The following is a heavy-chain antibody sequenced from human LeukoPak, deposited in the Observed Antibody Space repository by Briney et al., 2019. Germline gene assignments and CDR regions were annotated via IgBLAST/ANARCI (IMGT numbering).Heavy chain of an antibody. Sequence: SVKVSCKASGFTFTSSAMQWVRQARGQRLEGIGWIFVGSGNTNYAQKFQERVTITRDMSTSTAYMELSSLRSEDTAVYYCAAGAHSNYWSGDSFDYWGQGTLVTVSS. V-gene: IGHV1-58*02. CDR1: GFTFTSSA. D-gene: IGHD4-11*01. J-gene: IGHJ4*02. CDR2: IFVGSGNT. CDR3: AAGAHSNYWSGDSFDY.